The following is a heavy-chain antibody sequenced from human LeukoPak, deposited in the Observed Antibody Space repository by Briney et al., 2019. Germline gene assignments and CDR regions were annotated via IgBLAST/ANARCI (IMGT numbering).Heavy chain of an antibody. CDR2: INPNSGGT. CDR1: GYTFTGYY. D-gene: IGHD2-2*01. J-gene: IGHJ6*03. CDR3: ARGDNEYQLPSYYYMDV. Sequence: ASVKVSCKASGYTFTGYYMHWVRQAPGQGLEWMGWINPNSGGTNYAQKFQGRVTMTRDTSISTAYMELSRLRSDDTAVYYCARGDNEYQLPSYYYMDVWGKGTTVTVSS. V-gene: IGHV1-2*02.